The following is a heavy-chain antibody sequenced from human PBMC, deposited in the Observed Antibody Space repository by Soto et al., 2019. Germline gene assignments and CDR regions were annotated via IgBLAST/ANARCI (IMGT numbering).Heavy chain of an antibody. CDR3: AGTIDIAAAGTYGMDV. V-gene: IGHV3-21*01. CDR1: GFTFSSYS. D-gene: IGHD6-13*01. CDR2: ISSSSYI. Sequence: PGGSLRLSCAASGFTFSSYSMNWVRQAPGKGLEWVSSISSSSYIYYADSVKGRFTISRDNAKNSLYLQMNSLRAEDTAVYYCAGTIDIAAAGTYGMDVWGQGTTVTVSS. J-gene: IGHJ6*02.